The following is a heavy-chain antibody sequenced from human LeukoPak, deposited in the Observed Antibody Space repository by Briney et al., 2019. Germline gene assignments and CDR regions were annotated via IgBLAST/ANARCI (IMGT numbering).Heavy chain of an antibody. J-gene: IGHJ6*02. CDR3: ARDRPGIQLYYYGMDV. D-gene: IGHD5-18*01. V-gene: IGHV4-59*01. Sequence: PSETLSLTCTVSGGSISSYYWSWIRQPPGKGLEWIGYIYYSGSTNYNPSLKSRVTISVDTSKNQFSLKLSSVIAADTAVYYCARDRPGIQLYYYGMDVWGQGTTVTVSS. CDR1: GGSISSYY. CDR2: IYYSGST.